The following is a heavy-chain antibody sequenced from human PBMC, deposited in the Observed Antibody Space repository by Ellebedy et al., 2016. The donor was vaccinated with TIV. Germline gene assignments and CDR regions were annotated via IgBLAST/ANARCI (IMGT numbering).Heavy chain of an antibody. CDR3: ARVSLAGDFFDY. V-gene: IGHV4-4*07. Sequence: MPGGSLRLSCTVSGGSIRGYYWSWIRQPAGKGMEWIGRFYTTGSGDYNPSLQSRVTMSVDTSKNQFSLHLRSVTAADTAVYFCARVSLAGDFFDYWGQGTLVAVSS. D-gene: IGHD6-13*01. CDR1: GGSIRGYY. J-gene: IGHJ4*02. CDR2: FYTTGSG.